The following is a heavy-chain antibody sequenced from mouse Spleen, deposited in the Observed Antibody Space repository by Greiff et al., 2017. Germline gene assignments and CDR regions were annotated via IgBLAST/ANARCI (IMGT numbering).Heavy chain of an antibody. D-gene: IGHD1-1*01. CDR2: ISAGGSYT. CDR3: ARTGYGSSYFDY. CDR1: GFTFSSYA. Sequence: EVQLVESGGGLVKPGGSLKLSCAASGFTFSSYAMSWVRQTPEKRLEWVATISAGGSYTYYPDNVKGRFTISRDNAKNNLYLQMSHLTSEDTAMYYCARTGYGSSYFDYWGQGTTLTVSS. V-gene: IGHV5-4*01. J-gene: IGHJ2*01.